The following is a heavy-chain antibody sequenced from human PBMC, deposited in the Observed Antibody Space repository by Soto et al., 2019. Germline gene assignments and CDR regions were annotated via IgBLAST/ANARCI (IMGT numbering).Heavy chain of an antibody. CDR1: GYTFARHG. CDR3: ARESPPWSGYDYMHYYYVDV. CDR2: ISAYNSNA. V-gene: IGHV1-18*01. Sequence: ASVKVSCKASGYTFARHGISWVRQAPGQGLEWMGWISAYNSNAKYARNVQGRVTLTIDTSTTTAYMELRGLRVDDTAVYYCARESPPWSGYDYMHYYYVDVWGKGTTVTVSS. D-gene: IGHD5-12*01. J-gene: IGHJ6*03.